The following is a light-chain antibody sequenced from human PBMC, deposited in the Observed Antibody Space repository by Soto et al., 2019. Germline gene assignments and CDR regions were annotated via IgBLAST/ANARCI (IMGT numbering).Light chain of an antibody. V-gene: IGLV1-51*01. CDR1: SSNIGGNS. Sequence: QSALTQPPSVSAAPGQKVTVSCCGSSSNIGGNSVSWYQQLPGTAPKLLIYDDNKRPSGIPDRFSGSKSGTSATLGITGFQTGDEADYYCGSWDSSLSAYVFXTGTKVTVL. CDR3: GSWDSSLSAYV. J-gene: IGLJ1*01. CDR2: DDN.